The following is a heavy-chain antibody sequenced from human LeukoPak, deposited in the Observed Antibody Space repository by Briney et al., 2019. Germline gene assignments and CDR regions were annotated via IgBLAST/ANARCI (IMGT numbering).Heavy chain of an antibody. Sequence: GASVKVSCKASGYTFTYRYLHWVRQTPGQALEWMGWITPFNGNTNYAQKFQDRVTITRDRSMSTAYMELSSLRSEDTAMYYCANGPDGYNTYWGQGTLVTVSS. CDR3: ANGPDGYNTY. J-gene: IGHJ4*02. CDR1: GYTFTYRY. V-gene: IGHV1-45*02. CDR2: ITPFNGNT. D-gene: IGHD5-24*01.